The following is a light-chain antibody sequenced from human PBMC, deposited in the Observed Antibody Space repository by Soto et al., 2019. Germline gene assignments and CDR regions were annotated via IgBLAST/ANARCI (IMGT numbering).Light chain of an antibody. CDR1: QTVNSDY. V-gene: IGKV3-20*01. Sequence: EIVLTQSPGTLSLSPGETATLSCRASQTVNSDYLAWFQQRPGQAPRLLIFATSRRATDIPDGFSGSGSGTDFPPANRRGGPEYFGLYNCHQFGSSPRTFGKGTKVK. CDR3: HQFGSSPRT. CDR2: ATS. J-gene: IGKJ1*01.